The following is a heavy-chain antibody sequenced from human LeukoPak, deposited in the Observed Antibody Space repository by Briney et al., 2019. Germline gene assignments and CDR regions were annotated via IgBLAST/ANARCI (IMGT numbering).Heavy chain of an antibody. J-gene: IGHJ4*02. CDR3: AKKGYSYGWRDSYYFDY. V-gene: IGHV3-30*02. CDR1: GFTFSSYG. D-gene: IGHD6-19*01. CDR2: IRSDGSNK. Sequence: PGGSLRLSCAASGFTFSSYGTHWVRQAPGKGLEWVAFIRSDGSNKYYADSVKGRFTISRDNSKLYLQMNSLRAEDTAVYFCAKKGYSYGWRDSYYFDYWGQGTLVTVSS.